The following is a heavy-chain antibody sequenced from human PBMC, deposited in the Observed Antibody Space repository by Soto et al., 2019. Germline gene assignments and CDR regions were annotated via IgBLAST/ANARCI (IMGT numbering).Heavy chain of an antibody. CDR2: ISSSSSTI. V-gene: IGHV3-48*02. J-gene: IGHJ3*02. CDR3: ARQVKLPRGIVGAKNAFDI. D-gene: IGHD1-26*01. CDR1: GFTFSSYS. Sequence: EVQLVESGGGLVQPGGSLRLSCAASGFTFSSYSMNWVRQAPGKGLEWVSYISSSSSTIYYADSVKGRFTISRDNAKNSLYLQMNSLRDEDTAVYYYARQVKLPRGIVGAKNAFDIWGQGTMVTVSS.